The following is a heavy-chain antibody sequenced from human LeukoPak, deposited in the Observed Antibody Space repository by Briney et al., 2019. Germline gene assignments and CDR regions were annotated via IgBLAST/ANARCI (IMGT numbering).Heavy chain of an antibody. D-gene: IGHD1-26*01. J-gene: IGHJ4*02. CDR2: ISYDGSNN. CDR3: ARDTLVGATHDY. Sequence: GGSLRLSCVASGFTFSNHALTWVRQPPGKGLEWVAIISYDGSNNYYADSVKGRFTISRDNSQNTLYLQMNSLRAEDTAVYYCARDTLVGATHDYWGQGTLVTVSS. CDR1: GFTFSNHA. V-gene: IGHV3-30*19.